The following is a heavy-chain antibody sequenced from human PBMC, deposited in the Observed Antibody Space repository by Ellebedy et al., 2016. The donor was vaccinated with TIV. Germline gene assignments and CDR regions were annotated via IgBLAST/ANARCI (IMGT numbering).Heavy chain of an antibody. J-gene: IGHJ4*02. Sequence: MPSETLSLTCAVYGGSFSDYYWSRIRQSPGKGLEWIGEFIHSGGPNYNPSLKSRVTISVYTYKKQFSLILRSVTAADTAMYYCGHNRYWGQGTLVNVSS. CDR2: FIHSGGP. CDR1: GGSFSDYY. CDR3: GHNRY. V-gene: IGHV4-34*12.